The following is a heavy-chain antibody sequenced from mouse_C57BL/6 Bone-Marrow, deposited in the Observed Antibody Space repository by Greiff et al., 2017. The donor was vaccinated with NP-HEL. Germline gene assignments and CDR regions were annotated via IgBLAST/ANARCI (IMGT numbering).Heavy chain of an antibody. D-gene: IGHD2-10*02. CDR2: ISSGGDYI. CDR3: TRVEYFLAMDY. Sequence: EVQVVESGEGLVKPGGSLKLSCAASGFTFTSYAMSWVRQTPEKRLEWVAYISSGGDYIYYADTVKGRFTISRYNARNTLYLQMSSLKAEDTAMYYCTRVEYFLAMDYWGQGTSVTVAS. V-gene: IGHV5-9-1*02. J-gene: IGHJ4*01. CDR1: GFTFTSYA.